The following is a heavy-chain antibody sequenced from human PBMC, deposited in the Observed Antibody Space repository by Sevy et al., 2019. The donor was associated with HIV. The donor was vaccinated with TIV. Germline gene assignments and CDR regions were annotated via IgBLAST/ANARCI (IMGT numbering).Heavy chain of an antibody. D-gene: IGHD6-19*01. CDR1: GGSISSYY. CDR3: ARTSYSSGWYNSGAFDI. J-gene: IGHJ3*02. CDR2: IYYSGST. Sequence: SETLSLTCTVSGGSISSYYWSWIRQPPGKGLEWSGYIYYSGSTNYNPSLKSGVTISVDTSKNQFSLKLSSVTAADTAVYYCARTSYSSGWYNSGAFDIWGQGTMVTVSS. V-gene: IGHV4-59*01.